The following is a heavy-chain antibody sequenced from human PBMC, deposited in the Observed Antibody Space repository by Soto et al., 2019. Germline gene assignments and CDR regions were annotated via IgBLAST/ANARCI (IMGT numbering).Heavy chain of an antibody. CDR1: GFTFSRCG. CDR3: AREGSCSGGRCSPVDY. D-gene: IGHD2-15*01. CDR2: IWSDGSKT. Sequence: QVQLVESGGGVVQPGRSLRLSCAASGFTFSRCGMHWVRQVPGKGLEWVAVIWSDGSKTYYADSVKGRFTISRDNSKNTLYLEMNSLRAEDTAVYFCAREGSCSGGRCSPVDYWGQGTLVTVSS. V-gene: IGHV3-33*01. J-gene: IGHJ4*02.